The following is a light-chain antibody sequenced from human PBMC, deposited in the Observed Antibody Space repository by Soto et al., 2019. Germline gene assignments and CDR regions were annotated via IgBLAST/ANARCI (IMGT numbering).Light chain of an antibody. CDR1: ESPWDSHGYKK. J-gene: IGKJ1*01. CDR3: MQALQTPWT. Sequence: DIVLTQSPLSLPVTPGEPASISCRSRESPWDSHGYKKVDWYLQKAGQSPQVLIYLGFNRASGVPDRFSGSGSGTDFTLKISRVEAEDVGVYYCMQALQTPWTFGQGTKVEIK. CDR2: LGF. V-gene: IGKV2-28*01.